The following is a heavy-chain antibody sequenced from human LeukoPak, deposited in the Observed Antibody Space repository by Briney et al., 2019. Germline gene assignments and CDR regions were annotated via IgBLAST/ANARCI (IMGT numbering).Heavy chain of an antibody. CDR2: TSFDESNK. CDR3: AVVAGRSLPDY. D-gene: IGHD6-19*01. CDR1: GFTFSTFA. Sequence: GGSLRLSCAASGFTFSTFAMHWVRQAPGKGLEWVAFTSFDESNKFYADSVEGRFTISRDNSKKTLFLQMDNLRVDDTAMYYCAVVAGRSLPDYWGQGTLVPVSS. J-gene: IGHJ4*02. V-gene: IGHV3-30-3*01.